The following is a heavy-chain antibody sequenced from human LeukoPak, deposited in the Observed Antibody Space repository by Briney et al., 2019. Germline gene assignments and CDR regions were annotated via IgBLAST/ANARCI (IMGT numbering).Heavy chain of an antibody. CDR1: GGTFSNYA. J-gene: IGHJ4*02. CDR3: ARGESYTSSGYCY. Sequence: SVKVSCKASGGTFSNYAISWVRQAPGQGLEWMGRFMPIFGTANHARKFQGRVTITTDESTTTAYMELSSLKSEDTAVYYCARGESYTSSGYCYWGQGTLVTVSS. D-gene: IGHD3-22*01. CDR2: FMPIFGTA. V-gene: IGHV1-69*05.